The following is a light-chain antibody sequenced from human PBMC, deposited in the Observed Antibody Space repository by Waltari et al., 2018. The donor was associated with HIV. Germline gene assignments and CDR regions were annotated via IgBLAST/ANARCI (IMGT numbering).Light chain of an antibody. CDR1: SGDVGHSKS. V-gene: IGLV2-14*03. Sequence: QSALTQPASVSGSPGQSITISCTGTSGDVGHSKSVSWYQQHPRKVPRLMCADVSNRASGVSNRFSGSKSCATASLTISGLQPEDEADYHCASYTTSNTRVVGTGTEVTVV. CDR2: DVS. J-gene: IGLJ1*01. CDR3: ASYTTSNTRV.